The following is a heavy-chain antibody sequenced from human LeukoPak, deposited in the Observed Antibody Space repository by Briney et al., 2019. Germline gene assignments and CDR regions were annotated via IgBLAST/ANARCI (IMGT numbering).Heavy chain of an antibody. D-gene: IGHD4-23*01. J-gene: IGHJ3*01. V-gene: IGHV1-8*01. CDR1: GYTFTSYD. CDR3: AAEIYGGNSDCCTFDF. CDR2: MNPNSGNT. Sequence: ASVKVSCKASGYTFTSYDINWVRQATGQGLEWMGWMNPNSGNTGYAQKFQGRVTMTRNTSISTAYMELSSLRSEDTAVYYCAAEIYGGNSDCCTFDFWGPGTPVTVSS.